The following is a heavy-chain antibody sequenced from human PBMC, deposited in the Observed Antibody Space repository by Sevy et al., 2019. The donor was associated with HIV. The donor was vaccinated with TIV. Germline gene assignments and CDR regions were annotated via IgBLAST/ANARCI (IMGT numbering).Heavy chain of an antibody. J-gene: IGHJ3*02. Sequence: SETLSLTCTVSGGSISDYYWSWIRQPPGKGLEWFGYFYYGSGTTNYNPSLKSRVTISIDTSKNQFSLKVSSVTAADTAVACCARQRATVNTLYAFHIWGQGTMVTVSS. CDR1: GGSISDYY. D-gene: IGHD4-4*01. CDR3: ARQRATVNTLYAFHI. V-gene: IGHV4-59*08. CDR2: FYYGSGTT.